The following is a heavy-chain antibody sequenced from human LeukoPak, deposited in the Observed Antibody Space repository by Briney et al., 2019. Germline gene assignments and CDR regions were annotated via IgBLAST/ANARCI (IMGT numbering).Heavy chain of an antibody. D-gene: IGHD3-16*01. V-gene: IGHV3-53*01. Sequence: QPGGSLRLSCAASGFSFTNYWMHWVRQAPGKGLEWVSMMFAEGKTSYAGSVKGRFTISRDNSKNTVYLQMSSLRAEDTAIYYCARNQNYANDYWGQGTLVTVSS. J-gene: IGHJ4*02. CDR3: ARNQNYANDY. CDR2: MFAEGKT. CDR1: GFSFTNYW.